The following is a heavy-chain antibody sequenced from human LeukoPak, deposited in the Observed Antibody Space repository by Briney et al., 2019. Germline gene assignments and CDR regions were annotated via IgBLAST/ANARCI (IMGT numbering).Heavy chain of an antibody. CDR1: GGSFSGYY. V-gene: IGHV4-34*01. D-gene: IGHD4-23*01. CDR3: ARGPYGGNSAAYYMDV. Sequence: SETLSLTCAVYGGSFSGYYWSWIRQPPGKGLEWMGEINHSGSNNYNPSLKSRVTISVDTSKNQFSLKLSSVTAADTAVYYCARGPYGGNSAAYYMDVWGKGTTVTVSS. J-gene: IGHJ6*03. CDR2: INHSGSN.